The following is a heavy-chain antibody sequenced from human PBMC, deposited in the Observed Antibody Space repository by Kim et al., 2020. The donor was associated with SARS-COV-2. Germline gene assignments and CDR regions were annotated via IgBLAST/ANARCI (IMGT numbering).Heavy chain of an antibody. D-gene: IGHD2-8*01. Sequence: ASVKVSCKASGYTFTSYGISWVRQAPGQGLEWMGWISAYNGNTNYAQKLQGRVTMTTDTSTSTAYMELRSLRSDDTAVYYCASNEPKGSYYYYYGMDVWGQGTTVTVSS. V-gene: IGHV1-18*01. CDR1: GYTFTSYG. CDR3: ASNEPKGSYYYYYGMDV. CDR2: ISAYNGNT. J-gene: IGHJ6*02.